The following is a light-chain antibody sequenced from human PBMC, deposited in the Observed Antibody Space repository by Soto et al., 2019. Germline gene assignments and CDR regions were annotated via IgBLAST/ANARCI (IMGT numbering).Light chain of an antibody. V-gene: IGKV1-39*01. Sequence: DIQMTQSPSSLSASVGDRVTITCRASQSISRNLNWYQHKPGKDPKLLIYAASSLQNGVPSRFSGGGSGTEFSISISSLQPEDFGTYYCQQSYTTASITFGQGTRLEI. CDR1: QSISRN. CDR3: QQSYTTASIT. CDR2: AAS. J-gene: IGKJ5*01.